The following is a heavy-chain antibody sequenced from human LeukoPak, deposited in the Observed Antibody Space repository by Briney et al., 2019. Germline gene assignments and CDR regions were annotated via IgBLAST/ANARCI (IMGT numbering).Heavy chain of an antibody. CDR3: ARESLGYCSTTSCYED. CDR2: IYYSGST. D-gene: IGHD2-2*01. CDR1: GGSISSGGYF. V-gene: IGHV4-31*03. J-gene: IGHJ4*02. Sequence: SQTLSLTCTVSGGSISSGGYFWSWIRQHPGKRLEWIGYIYYSGSTYYNPSLKSRVTISVDTSKNQFSLKLSSVTAADTAVYYCARESLGYCSTTSCYEDWGQGTLVTVSS.